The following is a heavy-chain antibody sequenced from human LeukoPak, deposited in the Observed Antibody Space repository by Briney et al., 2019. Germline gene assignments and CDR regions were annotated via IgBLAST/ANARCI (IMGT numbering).Heavy chain of an antibody. D-gene: IGHD6-13*01. Sequence: RSGGSLRLSCAASGFTFSSYSMNWVRQAPGKGLEWVSSISSSSSYIYYADSVKGRFAISRDNAKNSLYLQMNSLRAEDTAVYYCARDGQQLVGNYYYGMDVWGQGTMVTVSS. V-gene: IGHV3-21*01. J-gene: IGHJ6*02. CDR2: ISSSSSYI. CDR1: GFTFSSYS. CDR3: ARDGQQLVGNYYYGMDV.